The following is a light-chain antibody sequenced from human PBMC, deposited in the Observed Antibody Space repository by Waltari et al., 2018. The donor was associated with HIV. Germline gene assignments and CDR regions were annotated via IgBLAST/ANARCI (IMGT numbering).Light chain of an antibody. CDR3: QQYDKWPPYT. CDR1: QSISSK. CDR2: GAS. Sequence: EMVMTQSPATLSVSPGERATLFCTASQSISSKLAWYQQKPGQAPRLLMYGASVRATGIPARFSGSGSGTEFTLTISRLQSEDSAVYYCQQYDKWPPYTFGQGTSLEIK. J-gene: IGKJ2*01. V-gene: IGKV3-15*01.